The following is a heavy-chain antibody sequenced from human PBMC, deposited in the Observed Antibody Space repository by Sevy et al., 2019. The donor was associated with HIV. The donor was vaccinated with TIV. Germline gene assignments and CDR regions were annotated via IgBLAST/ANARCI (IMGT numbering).Heavy chain of an antibody. Sequence: GESLKISCKGSGYTFTSYWIGWVRQMPGKGLEWMGIIYPGDSDIRYSPSFQGQVTISADNSINTTFLQWSSLKASDTAIYYCTRCRGDSYNEFDYWGQGTLVTVSS. CDR1: GYTFTSYW. CDR2: IYPGDSDI. D-gene: IGHD3-10*01. V-gene: IGHV5-51*01. CDR3: TRCRGDSYNEFDY. J-gene: IGHJ4*02.